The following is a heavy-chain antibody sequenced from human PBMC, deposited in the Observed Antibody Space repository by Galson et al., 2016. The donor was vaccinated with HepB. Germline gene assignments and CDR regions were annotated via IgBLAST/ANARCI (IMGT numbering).Heavy chain of an antibody. CDR3: ARVRIAVAENSYFFDS. CDR2: IYYSGGST. CDR1: GVSLSSYY. J-gene: IGHJ4*02. Sequence: SETLSLTCTVSGVSLSSYYWSWIRQPPGKGLEWIGYIYYSGGSTNYNPSLKSRVTISVDTLKNHFSLKLSAVTAADTAVYFCARVRIAVAENSYFFDSWGQGTLVTVSS. D-gene: IGHD6-19*01. V-gene: IGHV4-59*01.